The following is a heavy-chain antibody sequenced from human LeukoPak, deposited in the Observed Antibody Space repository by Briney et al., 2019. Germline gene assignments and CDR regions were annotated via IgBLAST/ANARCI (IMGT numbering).Heavy chain of an antibody. CDR2: INPNSGGT. V-gene: IGHV1-2*02. CDR1: GYTFTGSY. D-gene: IGHD2-15*01. Sequence: GASVKVSCKASGYTFTGSYVHWVRQALGQGLEWMGWINPNSGGTSSAQKFQGRVTMTRDTSVSTAYMELSRLRSDDTALYYCARETGYCSGGRCYFIYWGQGTLVTVSS. J-gene: IGHJ4*02. CDR3: ARETGYCSGGRCYFIY.